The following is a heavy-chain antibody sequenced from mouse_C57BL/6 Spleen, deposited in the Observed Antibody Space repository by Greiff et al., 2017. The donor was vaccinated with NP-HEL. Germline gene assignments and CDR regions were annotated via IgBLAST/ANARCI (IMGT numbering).Heavy chain of an antibody. CDR3: ARRRRGDYFDY. V-gene: IGHV1-69*01. J-gene: IGHJ2*01. CDR2: IDPSDSYT. Sequence: VQLQQPGAELVMPGASVKLSCKASGYTFTSHWMHWVKQRPGQGLEWIGEIDPSDSYTNYNQKFKGKSTLTVDKSSSTAYMQLSSLTSEDSAVYSCARRRRGDYFDYWGQGTTLTVSS. CDR1: GYTFTSHW.